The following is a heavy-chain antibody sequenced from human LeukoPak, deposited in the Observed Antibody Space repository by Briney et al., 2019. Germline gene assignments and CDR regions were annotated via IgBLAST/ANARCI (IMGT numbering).Heavy chain of an antibody. D-gene: IGHD6-19*01. V-gene: IGHV4-39*07. CDR3: ARVQWLPLDVFNF. CDR2: IYDSGST. J-gene: IGHJ3*01. Sequence: SETLSLTCTVSGGSISSSRYSWGWIRQPPGKGLEWIGTIYDSGSTDYNPSLKSRVTISVDTSKNQFSLKMNSVTAADTAIYYCARVQWLPLDVFNFWGQGTMVTVSS. CDR1: GGSISSSRYS.